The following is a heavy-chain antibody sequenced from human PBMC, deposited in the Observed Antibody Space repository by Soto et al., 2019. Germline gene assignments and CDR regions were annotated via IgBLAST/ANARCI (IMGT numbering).Heavy chain of an antibody. CDR2: INTYNGNT. J-gene: IGHJ6*02. CDR1: GYTFTRYG. V-gene: IGHV1-18*01. D-gene: IGHD3-16*01. CDR3: AMVDVYVTPSPQDV. Sequence: QVQQVQSGAEVKNPGASVKVSCKASGYTFTRYGIGWARQAPGQGLEWMGWINTYNGNTNYAQNVQGRVTLTIDTSTSTAYMELRSLRSNDTAIYYCAMVDVYVTPSPQDVWGQGTTVIVSS.